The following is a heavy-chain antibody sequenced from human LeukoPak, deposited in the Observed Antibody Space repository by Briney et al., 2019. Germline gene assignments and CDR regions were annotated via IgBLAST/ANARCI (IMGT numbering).Heavy chain of an antibody. CDR1: GFTFSSYT. J-gene: IGHJ4*02. D-gene: IGHD3-10*01. CDR2: ISYDGSNQ. Sequence: GGSLRLSCAASGFTFSSYTMHWVRQPRGKGLEWVALISYDGSNQYYADSVKGRFTVSRDNSKNTLYLQMNSLRAEDTAVYYCAKDLLILLWFGEVLFDYWGQGTLVTVSS. V-gene: IGHV3-30*04. CDR3: AKDLLILLWFGEVLFDY.